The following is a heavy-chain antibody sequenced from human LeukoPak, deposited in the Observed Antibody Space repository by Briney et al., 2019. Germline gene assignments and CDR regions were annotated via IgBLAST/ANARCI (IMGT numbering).Heavy chain of an antibody. D-gene: IGHD6-13*01. CDR1: GFTFSSYS. J-gene: IGHJ4*02. Sequence: GGSLRLSCAASGFTFSSYSMNWVRQAPGKGLGWVSSISSSSSYIYYADSVKGRFTISRDNAKNPLYLQMNSLRAEDTAVYYCARQASSSWSFDYWGQGTLVTVSS. V-gene: IGHV3-21*01. CDR2: ISSSSSYI. CDR3: ARQASSSWSFDY.